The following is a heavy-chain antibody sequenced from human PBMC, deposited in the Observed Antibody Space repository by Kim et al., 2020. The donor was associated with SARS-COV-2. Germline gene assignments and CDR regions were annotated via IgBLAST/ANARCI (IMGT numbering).Heavy chain of an antibody. Sequence: GGSLRLSCAASGFTFSSYAMHWVRQAPGKGLEYVSAISSNGGSTYYADSVKGRFTISRDNSKNTLYLQMGSLRAEDMAVYYCARGSFPAIYSGDFDYWGQGTLVTVSS. J-gene: IGHJ4*02. CDR3: ARGSFPAIYSGDFDY. CDR2: ISSNGGST. D-gene: IGHD5-12*01. CDR1: GFTFSSYA. V-gene: IGHV3-64*02.